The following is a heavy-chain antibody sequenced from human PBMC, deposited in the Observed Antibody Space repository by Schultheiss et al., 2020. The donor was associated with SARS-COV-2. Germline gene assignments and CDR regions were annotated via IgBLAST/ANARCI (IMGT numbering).Heavy chain of an antibody. CDR3: ARARPYYDFWSGYFVGWGGWFDP. J-gene: IGHJ5*02. CDR2: IYYSGST. D-gene: IGHD3-3*01. Sequence: SETLSLTCAVYGGSFSGYYWSWIRQPPGKGLEWIGYIYYSGSTNYNPSLKSRVTISVDTSKNQFSLKLSSVTAADTAVYYCARARPYYDFWSGYFVGWGGWFDPWGQGTLVTVSS. CDR1: GGSFSGYY. V-gene: IGHV4-59*01.